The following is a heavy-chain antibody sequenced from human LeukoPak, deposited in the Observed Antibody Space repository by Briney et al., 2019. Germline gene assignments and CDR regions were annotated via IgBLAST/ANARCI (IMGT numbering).Heavy chain of an antibody. D-gene: IGHD3-10*01. J-gene: IGHJ4*02. V-gene: IGHV1-2*02. CDR1: GYTFTGYY. CDR2: INPNSGGT. CDR3: ARGMVRGDIAYFDY. Sequence: ASVKVSCKASGYTFTGYYMHWVRQAPGQGLEWMGWINPNSGGTNYAQKFQGRVTMTRDTPISTAYMELSRLRSDDTAVYYCARGMVRGDIAYFDYWGQGTLVTVSS.